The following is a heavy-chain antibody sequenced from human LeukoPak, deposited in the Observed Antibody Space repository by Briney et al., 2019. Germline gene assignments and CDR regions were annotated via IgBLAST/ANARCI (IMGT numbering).Heavy chain of an antibody. J-gene: IGHJ4*02. CDR2: IVVGSGNT. D-gene: IGHD6-19*01. V-gene: IGHV1-58*02. CDR1: GFTFTSSA. CDR3: AADQGSGWYV. Sequence: GASVKVSCKASGFTFTSSAMQWVRQARGQRLERIGWIVVGSGNTNYAQKFQERVTITRDMPTSTAYMELSSLRSEDTAVYYCAADQGSGWYVWGQGTLVTVSS.